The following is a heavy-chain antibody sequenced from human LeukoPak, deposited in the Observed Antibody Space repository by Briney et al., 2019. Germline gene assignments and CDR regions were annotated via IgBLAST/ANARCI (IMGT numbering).Heavy chain of an antibody. J-gene: IGHJ4*02. CDR1: GYIFTGYY. V-gene: IGHV1-2*02. CDR3: ARSIVVVPAARY. CDR2: INPNSGGT. Sequence: GASVKVSCKASGYIFTGYYMHWVRQAPGQGLEWMGWINPNSGGTNYAQKFQGRVTMTRDTSISTAYMELSRLRSDDTAVYYCARSIVVVPAARYWGQGTLVTVSS. D-gene: IGHD2-2*01.